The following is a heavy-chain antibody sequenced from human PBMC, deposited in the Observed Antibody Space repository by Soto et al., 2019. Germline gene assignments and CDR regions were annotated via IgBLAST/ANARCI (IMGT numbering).Heavy chain of an antibody. V-gene: IGHV3-33*01. D-gene: IGHD1-26*01. J-gene: IGHJ4*02. Sequence: QVQLVESGGGVVQPGRSLRLSCEASGFTFSTYGMHWVRQAPGKGLEWVAVIWYDETNQYYTDSVKGRFTISRDNSKNTLYLQMNSVRGEDTAVFYCARDWGGSFCTGHLGYWGQGTLVTVSS. CDR1: GFTFSTYG. CDR2: IWYDETNQ. CDR3: ARDWGGSFCTGHLGY.